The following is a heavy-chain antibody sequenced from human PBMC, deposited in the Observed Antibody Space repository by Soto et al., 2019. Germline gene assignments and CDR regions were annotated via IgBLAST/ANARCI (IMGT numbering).Heavy chain of an antibody. V-gene: IGHV1-24*01. J-gene: IGHJ3*02. CDR3: ARAPLRTTYYYDSSALPHDAFDI. Sequence: ASVKVSCKVSGDTLTELSMHWVRQAPGKGLEWMGGFDPEDGSTSYAQKFQGRVTMTRDTSTSTVYMELSSLRSEDTAVYYCARAPLRTTYYYDSSALPHDAFDIWGQGTMVTVSS. CDR1: GDTLTELS. CDR2: FDPEDGST. D-gene: IGHD3-22*01.